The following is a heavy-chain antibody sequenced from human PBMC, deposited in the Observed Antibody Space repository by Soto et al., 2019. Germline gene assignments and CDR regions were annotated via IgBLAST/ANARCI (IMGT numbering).Heavy chain of an antibody. CDR1: GVVFSDFQ. CDR3: ARDNLAFQGAFDL. Sequence: PGGSLRLSCAASGVVFSDFQFNWVRQAPGGGLEWLSSITGTSTFTEYAESIEGRFTISRDNPNKLLFLHMDNLRPEDTAVYYCARDNLAFQGAFDLWGQGTLVTVSS. J-gene: IGHJ4*02. CDR2: ITGTSTFT. V-gene: IGHV3-21*01. D-gene: IGHD3-16*01.